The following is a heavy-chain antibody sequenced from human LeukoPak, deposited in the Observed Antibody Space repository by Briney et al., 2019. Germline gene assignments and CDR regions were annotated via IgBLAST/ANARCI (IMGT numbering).Heavy chain of an antibody. CDR3: ARDEYSGYDRFDY. D-gene: IGHD5-12*01. J-gene: IGHJ4*02. CDR2: ISSSSSYI. V-gene: IGHV3-21*01. CDR1: GFTFSSYS. Sequence: PGGSLRLSCAASGFTFSSYSMNWVRQAPGKGLEWVSSISSSSSYIYYADSAKGRFTISRDNAKNSLYLQMNSLRAEDTAVYYCARDEYSGYDRFDYWGQGTLVTVSS.